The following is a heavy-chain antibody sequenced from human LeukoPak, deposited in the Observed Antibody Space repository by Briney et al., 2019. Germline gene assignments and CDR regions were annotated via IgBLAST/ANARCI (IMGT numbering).Heavy chain of an antibody. CDR3: TTEGERIVATISDY. Sequence: IPGGSLRLSCAASGFTFSNAWMSWVRQAPGKGLEWVGRIKSKTDGGTTDYAAPVKGRFTISRDDSKNTLYLQMNSLKTEDTAVYYCTTEGERIVATISDYWGQGTLVTVSS. J-gene: IGHJ4*02. D-gene: IGHD5-12*01. CDR2: IKSKTDGGTT. V-gene: IGHV3-15*01. CDR1: GFTFSNAW.